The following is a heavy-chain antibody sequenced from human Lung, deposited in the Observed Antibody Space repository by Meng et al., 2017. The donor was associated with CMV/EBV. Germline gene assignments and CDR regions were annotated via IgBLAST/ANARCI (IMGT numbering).Heavy chain of an antibody. CDR3: ARDYCSSTSCYVDY. Sequence: GGSLRLSCAASGFTFSDYYMSWIRQAPGKGLEWVSYISSSGSTIYYADSVKGRFTISRDNAKNSLYLQMNSLRAEDTAVYYCARDYCSSTSCYVDYWGQGTLVTGSS. D-gene: IGHD2-2*01. CDR2: ISSSGSTI. V-gene: IGHV3-11*04. CDR1: GFTFSDYY. J-gene: IGHJ4*02.